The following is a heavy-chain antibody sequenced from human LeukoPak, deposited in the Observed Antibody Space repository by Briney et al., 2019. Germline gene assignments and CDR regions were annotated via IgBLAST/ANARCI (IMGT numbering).Heavy chain of an antibody. CDR1: GYTFTGYY. J-gene: IGHJ4*02. Sequence: ASVEVSCKASGYTFTGYYMHWVRQAPGQGLEWMGWINPNSGGTNYAQKFQGRVTMTRDTSISTAYMELSRLRSDDTAVYYCARESHRSYGGFDYWGQGTLVTVSS. CDR2: INPNSGGT. CDR3: ARESHRSYGGFDY. V-gene: IGHV1-2*02. D-gene: IGHD1-26*01.